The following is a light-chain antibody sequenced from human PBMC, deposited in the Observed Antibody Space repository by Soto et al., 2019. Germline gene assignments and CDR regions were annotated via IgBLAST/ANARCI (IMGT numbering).Light chain of an antibody. CDR3: QQYKT. J-gene: IGKJ1*01. Sequence: EMGLTQSPGTMSLSPGERATLSCRASQSVSSSYLAWYQQKPGQAPRLLIYGASSRATGIPDRFSGSGSGTDFTLTVSRLEPEDFAVYYCQQYKTFGQGTKVDIK. CDR2: GAS. V-gene: IGKV3-20*01. CDR1: QSVSSSY.